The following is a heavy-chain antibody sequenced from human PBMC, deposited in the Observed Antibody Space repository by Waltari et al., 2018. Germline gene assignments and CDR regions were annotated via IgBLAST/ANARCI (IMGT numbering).Heavy chain of an antibody. CDR1: GYTFTSYD. V-gene: IGHV1-8*01. CDR2: MNPNSGNT. D-gene: IGHD3-3*01. CDR3: ARSGGAYDFWSGYYPFDY. J-gene: IGHJ4*02. Sequence: QVQLVQSGAEVKKPGASVKVSCKASGYTFTSYDINWVRQATGQGLEWMGRMNPNSGNTGYAQKFQGRVTMTRNTSISTAYMELSSLRSEDTAVYYWARSGGAYDFWSGYYPFDYWGQGTLVTVSS.